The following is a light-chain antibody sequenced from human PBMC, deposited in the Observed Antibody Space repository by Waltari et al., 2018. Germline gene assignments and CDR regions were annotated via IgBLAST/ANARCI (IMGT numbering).Light chain of an antibody. CDR1: QSVLYSSNNKNY. CDR2: WAS. CDR3: QQYYSTPLT. J-gene: IGKJ1*01. V-gene: IGKV4-1*01. Sequence: DTVMTQSPDSSAVSLGVTAIINCKSSQSVLYSSNNKNYLAWYQQNPGQPPKLLIYWASTRESGVPDRFSGSGSGTDFTLTISSLQAEDVAVYYCQQYYSTPLTFGQGTKVEIK.